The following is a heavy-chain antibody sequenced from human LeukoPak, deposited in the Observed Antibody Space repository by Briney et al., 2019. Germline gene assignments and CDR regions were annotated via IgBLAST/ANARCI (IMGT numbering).Heavy chain of an antibody. J-gene: IGHJ4*02. CDR3: ARGGNIGLLDYFDY. D-gene: IGHD2/OR15-2a*01. Sequence: ASVKVSCKASGYSFTRNAIHWVRQAPGQRLEWMGWIDSDKGNTKYSQEFQGRVTITADKSTSTAYMELSSLRSEDTAVYYCARGGNIGLLDYFDYWGQGTLVTVSS. V-gene: IGHV1-3*03. CDR2: IDSDKGNT. CDR1: GYSFTRNA.